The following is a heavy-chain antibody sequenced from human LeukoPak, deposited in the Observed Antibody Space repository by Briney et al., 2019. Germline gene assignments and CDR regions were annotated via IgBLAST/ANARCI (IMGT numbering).Heavy chain of an antibody. CDR3: ARGNVVVPAATYYFDY. J-gene: IGHJ4*02. CDR2: IIPIFGTA. D-gene: IGHD2-2*01. V-gene: IGHV1-69*05. CDR1: GGTFTIYA. Sequence: GASVNDSSKASGGTFTIYAISWVRQAPGQGLEWMGGIIPIFGTANYAQKFQGRVTITTDESTSTAYMELSSMRSEDTAVYYCARGNVVVPAATYYFDYWGQGTLVTVSS.